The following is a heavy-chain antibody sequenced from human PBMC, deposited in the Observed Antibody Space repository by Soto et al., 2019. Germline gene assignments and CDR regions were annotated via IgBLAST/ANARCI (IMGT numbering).Heavy chain of an antibody. CDR1: GFTFSSYA. D-gene: IGHD3-22*01. CDR2: ISGSGSTI. CDR3: AKVFYYYDSRGYYYFDY. J-gene: IGHJ4*02. Sequence: PGGSLRLSCAASGFTFSSYAVSWVRQAPGKGPEWISSISGSGSTIYYADSVKGRFTTSRDNPKNTLYLQMSSLRDEDTVVYYCAKVFYYYDSRGYYYFDYWGQGALVTVSS. V-gene: IGHV3-23*01.